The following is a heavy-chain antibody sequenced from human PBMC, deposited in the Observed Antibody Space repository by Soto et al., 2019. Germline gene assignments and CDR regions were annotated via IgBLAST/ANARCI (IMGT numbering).Heavy chain of an antibody. V-gene: IGHV3-23*01. CDR3: AKDRLGGYDYGFCHY. J-gene: IGHJ4*02. D-gene: IGHD5-12*01. CDR1: GFTFSSYA. Sequence: GGSLRLSCAASGFTFSSYAMSWVRQAPGKGLEWVSAISGGGGSTYYADSVKGRFTISRDNSKNTLYLQMNSLRAEDTAVYYCAKDRLGGYDYGFCHYWGQGTLVTVSS. CDR2: ISGGGGST.